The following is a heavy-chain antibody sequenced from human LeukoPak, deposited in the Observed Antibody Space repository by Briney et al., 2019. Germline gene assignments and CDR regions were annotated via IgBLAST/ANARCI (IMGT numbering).Heavy chain of an antibody. CDR3: ARMRVVPAAVVFDAFDI. D-gene: IGHD2-2*01. CDR1: GYSFTSYW. Sequence: KVSCKGSGYSFTSYWIGWVRQMPGKGLEWMGIIYPGDSDTRYSPSFQGQVTISADKSISTAYLQWSSLKASDTAMYYCARMRVVPAAVVFDAFDIWGQGTMVTVSS. CDR2: IYPGDSDT. V-gene: IGHV5-51*01. J-gene: IGHJ3*02.